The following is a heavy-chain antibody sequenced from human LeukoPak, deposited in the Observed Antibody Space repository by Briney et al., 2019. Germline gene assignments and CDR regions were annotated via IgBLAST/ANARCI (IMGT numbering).Heavy chain of an antibody. V-gene: IGHV4-59*08. J-gene: IGHJ6*02. CDR1: GGSISSYY. CDR2: IYYSGRT. CDR3: ARHVGAIAVAATLRYYYYYGMDV. Sequence: SETLSLTCTVSGGSISSYYWSWIRQPPGKGLKWIGYIYYSGRTNYNPSLKSRVTISVDTSKNQFSLKLSSVTAADTAVYYCARHVGAIAVAATLRYYYYYGMDVWGQGTTVTVSS. D-gene: IGHD6-19*01.